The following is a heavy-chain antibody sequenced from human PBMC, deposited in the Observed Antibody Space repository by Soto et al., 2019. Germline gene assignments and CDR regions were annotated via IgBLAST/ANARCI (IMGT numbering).Heavy chain of an antibody. J-gene: IGHJ4*02. Sequence: QVQLQQWGAGLLKPSETLSLTCAVYGGSFSGYYWSWIRQPPGKGLEWIGEINHSGSTNYNPSLKSRVTISVDTSKNQFSLKLSSVTAADTAVYYCARSRAVAGTSLGYWGQGTLVTVSS. CDR2: INHSGST. V-gene: IGHV4-34*01. D-gene: IGHD6-19*01. CDR3: ARSRAVAGTSLGY. CDR1: GGSFSGYY.